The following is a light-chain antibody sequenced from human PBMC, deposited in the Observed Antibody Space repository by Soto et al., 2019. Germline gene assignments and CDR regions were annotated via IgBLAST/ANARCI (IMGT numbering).Light chain of an antibody. CDR2: GAS. CDR1: QSVGGN. V-gene: IGKV3-15*01. CDR3: QANTDWRFT. Sequence: EIVMTQSPATLSVSPGERATLSCRASQSVGGNLAWYQQRPGQAPRLLIYGASTRATGIPARFSGSGSGTEFTITISSLQSEDFAVYYCQANTDWRFTFCHGTKVDIK. J-gene: IGKJ3*01.